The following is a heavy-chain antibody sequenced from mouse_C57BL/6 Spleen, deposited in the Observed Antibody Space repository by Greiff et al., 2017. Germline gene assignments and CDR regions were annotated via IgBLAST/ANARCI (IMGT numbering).Heavy chain of an antibody. J-gene: IGHJ3*01. CDR2: IDPSDSYT. CDR1: GYTFTSYW. D-gene: IGHD3-2*02. V-gene: IGHV1-59*01. Sequence: QVQLQQPGAELVRPGTSVKLSCKASGYTFTSYWMHWVKQRPGQGLEWIGVIDPSDSYTNYNQKFKGKATLTVDTSSSTAYMQLSSLTSKDSAVYYCARKGAAQATSAWFAYWGQGTLVTVSA. CDR3: ARKGAAQATSAWFAY.